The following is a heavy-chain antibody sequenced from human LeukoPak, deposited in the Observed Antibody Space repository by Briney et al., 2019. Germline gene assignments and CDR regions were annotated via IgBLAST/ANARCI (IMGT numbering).Heavy chain of an antibody. D-gene: IGHD1-26*01. Sequence: GASVRVSCKASGYTFTGYFMHWVRQAPGQGLEWMGRINPNSGVTNYAQKFQGRVTMTRDTSINTAYMGLSRLRSDDTAVYYCARDTTGSLGHYWGQGTLVTVSS. J-gene: IGHJ4*02. V-gene: IGHV1-2*06. CDR2: INPNSGVT. CDR1: GYTFTGYF. CDR3: ARDTTGSLGHY.